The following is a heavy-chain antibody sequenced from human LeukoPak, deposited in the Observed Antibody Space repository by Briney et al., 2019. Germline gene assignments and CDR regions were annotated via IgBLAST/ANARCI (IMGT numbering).Heavy chain of an antibody. CDR2: ISTTGANM. Sequence: GGSLRLSCAASGFPFSSYSMNWVRQAPGKGLEWVSSISTTGANMYYADSVRGRFTISRDNAKSSLFLQMSSLRAEDAAVYYCARGSGYYDSSGFPDYWGQGTLVTVSS. CDR1: GFPFSSYS. V-gene: IGHV3-21*01. D-gene: IGHD3-22*01. J-gene: IGHJ4*02. CDR3: ARGSGYYDSSGFPDY.